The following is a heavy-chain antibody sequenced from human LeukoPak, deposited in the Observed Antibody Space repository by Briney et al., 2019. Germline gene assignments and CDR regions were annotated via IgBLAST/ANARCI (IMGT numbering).Heavy chain of an antibody. J-gene: IGHJ4*02. V-gene: IGHV4-61*02. CDR3: ARDRGSSGWFDY. CDR2: IYTSRST. CDR1: GGSISSGSYY. Sequence: SETLSLTCTVSGGSISSGSYYWSWIRQPAGKGLEWIGRIYTSRSTYYNPSLKSRVTISVDTSKNQFSLKLSSVTAADTAVYYCARDRGSSGWFDYWGQGTLVTVSS. D-gene: IGHD3-10*01.